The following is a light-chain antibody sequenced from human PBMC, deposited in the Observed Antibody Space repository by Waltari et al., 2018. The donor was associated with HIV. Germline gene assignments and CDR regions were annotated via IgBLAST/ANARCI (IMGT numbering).Light chain of an antibody. V-gene: IGKV1-39*01. CDR3: QQSYSTPYT. J-gene: IGKJ2*01. CDR1: QSISSY. CDR2: AAS. Sequence: DIQMTQSPSSLSASVGDRVTITCRASQSISSYLNWYQQKPGKDPKLLIYAASSLQSGVPSRFSGSGSETDFTLTISSLQPEDFATYYCQQSYSTPYTFGQGTKLEIK.